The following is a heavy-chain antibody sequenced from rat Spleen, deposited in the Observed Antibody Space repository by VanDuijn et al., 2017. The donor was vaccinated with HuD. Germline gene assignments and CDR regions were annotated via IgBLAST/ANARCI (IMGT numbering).Heavy chain of an antibody. D-gene: IGHD1-4*01. Sequence: EVQLVESGGGLVQPGGSLKLSCVASGFIFSNYGMVWVRQAPKKGLEWVATIRTGGGNTYYRDSVKGRFTISRDIAKSTLYLQMDSLRSEDTATYYCARETGYNSYFDYWGQGVMVTVSS. J-gene: IGHJ2*01. V-gene: IGHV5S23*01. CDR3: ARETGYNSYFDY. CDR2: IRTGGGNT. CDR1: GFIFSNYG.